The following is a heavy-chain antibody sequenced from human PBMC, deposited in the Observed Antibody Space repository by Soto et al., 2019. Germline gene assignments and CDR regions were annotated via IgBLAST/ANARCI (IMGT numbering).Heavy chain of an antibody. Sequence: GGSLRLSCAASGFTFSSYSMNWVRQAPGKGLEWVSSISSSSSYIYYADSVKGRFTISRDNAKNSLYLQMNSLRAEDTAVYYCARDRSIALLRYYYGMDVWGQGTTVTVSS. CDR3: ARDRSIALLRYYYGMDV. CDR1: GFTFSSYS. D-gene: IGHD6-6*01. V-gene: IGHV3-21*01. CDR2: ISSSSSYI. J-gene: IGHJ6*02.